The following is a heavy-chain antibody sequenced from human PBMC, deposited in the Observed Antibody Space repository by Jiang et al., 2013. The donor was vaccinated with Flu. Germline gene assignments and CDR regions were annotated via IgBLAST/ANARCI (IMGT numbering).Heavy chain of an antibody. Sequence: YAISWVRQAPGQGLEWMGGIIPIFGTANYAQKFQGRVTITADESTSTAYMELSSLRSEDTAVYYCARGGLVVTALYYYYYGMDVWGQGTTVTVSS. CDR1: YA. J-gene: IGHJ6*02. CDR2: IIPIFGTA. V-gene: IGHV1-69*01. D-gene: IGHD2-21*02. CDR3: ARGGLVVTALYYYYYGMDV.